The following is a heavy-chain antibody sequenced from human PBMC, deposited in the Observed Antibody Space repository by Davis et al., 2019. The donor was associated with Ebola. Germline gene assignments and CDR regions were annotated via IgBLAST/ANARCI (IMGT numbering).Heavy chain of an antibody. Sequence: SETLSLTCTVSGGSISSSCYYWGWIRQPPGKGLEWIGSIYYSGSTYYNPSLKSRVTISVDTSKNQFSLKLSSVTAADTAVYYCARRKLRFPTDYGMDVWGQGTTVTVSS. D-gene: IGHD3-3*01. CDR2: IYYSGST. CDR1: GGSISSSCYY. CDR3: ARRKLRFPTDYGMDV. J-gene: IGHJ6*02. V-gene: IGHV4-39*01.